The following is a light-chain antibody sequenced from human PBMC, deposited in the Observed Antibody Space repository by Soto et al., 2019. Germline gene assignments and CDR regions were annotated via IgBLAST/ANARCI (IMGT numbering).Light chain of an antibody. J-gene: IGKJ1*01. V-gene: IGKV1-5*03. Sequence: DVPMTQSPSTLSASVGDRVTITCRASQSISDWLAWYQQKPGKAPKLLIYKASSLESGVPSRFSGSGSGTEFTLTISSLQPDDFATYYCHRYYSYSRTVGQGTKVEIK. CDR2: KAS. CDR3: HRYYSYSRT. CDR1: QSISDW.